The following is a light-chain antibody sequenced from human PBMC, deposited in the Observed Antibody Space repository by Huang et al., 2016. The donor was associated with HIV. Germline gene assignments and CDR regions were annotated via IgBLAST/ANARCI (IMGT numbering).Light chain of an antibody. CDR3: QQRTYSFT. J-gene: IGKJ3*01. CDR1: HSVGSF. Sequence: EIVLTQSPATLSLSPGERATLSCRASHSVGSFLAWYQQQPGQAPRLLIYDASYKATGIPARFSGSGSGKDFTLAISRLGPEDFAVYYCQQRTYSFTFGPRTKVD. CDR2: DAS. V-gene: IGKV3-11*01.